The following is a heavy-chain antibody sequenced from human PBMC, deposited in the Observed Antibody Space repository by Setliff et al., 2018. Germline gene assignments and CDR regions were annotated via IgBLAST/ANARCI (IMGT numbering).Heavy chain of an antibody. D-gene: IGHD6-13*01. V-gene: IGHV1-69*13. CDR1: GGTFSTYA. CDR2: IVPVFGTR. Sequence: ASVKVSCKASGGTFSTYAVNWVRQAPGQGLEWMGGIVPVFGTRNYAQKFQGRVTFTADDSATTTYMELSSLTSEDTAIYYCARNMGMGQRDYFDYWGQGTPVTVSS. CDR3: ARNMGMGQRDYFDY. J-gene: IGHJ4*02.